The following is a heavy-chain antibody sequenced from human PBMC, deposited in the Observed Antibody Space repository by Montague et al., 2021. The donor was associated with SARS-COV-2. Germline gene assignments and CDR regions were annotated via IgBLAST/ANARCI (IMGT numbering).Heavy chain of an antibody. J-gene: IGHJ4*02. Sequence: CAISGDSVWSNTAAWNWIRQSPSGGLEWLGRTNYRSKWTSDYATSVEGRISIDPDTSKNQFFLHLRSVTPEDTGVYYCVRDTGSAQAGFDAWGQGTLVTGSA. CDR3: VRDTGSAQAGFDA. V-gene: IGHV6-1*01. D-gene: IGHD4-17*01. CDR1: GDSVWSNTAA. CDR2: TNYRSKWTS.